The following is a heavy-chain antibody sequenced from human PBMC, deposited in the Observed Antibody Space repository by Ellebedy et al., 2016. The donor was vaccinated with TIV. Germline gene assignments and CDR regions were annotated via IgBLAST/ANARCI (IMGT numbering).Heavy chain of an antibody. J-gene: IGHJ4*02. Sequence: SETLSLXXTVSGGAISNTNYYWGWIRQPPGKGLEWIAGIFYSESGNTYYNPSLKSRVTISVDPSKHQFSLKLSSVTAADTAVYYCARRGDQFEYWGQGTLVTVSS. CDR3: ARRGDQFEY. V-gene: IGHV4-39*01. CDR2: IFYSESGNT. CDR1: GGAISNTNYY. D-gene: IGHD2-21*02.